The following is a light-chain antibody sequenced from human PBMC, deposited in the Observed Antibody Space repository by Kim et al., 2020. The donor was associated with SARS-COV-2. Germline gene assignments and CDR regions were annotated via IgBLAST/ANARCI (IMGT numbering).Light chain of an antibody. Sequence: QSALTQPASVSQSPGQSVAISCTGTGSDLGDYNSVSWFQQHPGKAPKLIIYAVSNRPSGVSNRFSGSKSGYTASLTISTLQTEDEADYFCSSYTDTNTLLFGGGTKVTVL. CDR2: AVS. CDR1: GSDLGDYNS. V-gene: IGLV2-14*03. J-gene: IGLJ2*01. CDR3: SSYTDTNTLL.